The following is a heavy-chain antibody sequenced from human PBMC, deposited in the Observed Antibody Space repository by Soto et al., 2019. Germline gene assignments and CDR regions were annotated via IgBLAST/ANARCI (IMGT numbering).Heavy chain of an antibody. D-gene: IGHD2-2*01. Sequence: QVQLQESGPGLVKPSETLSLTCTVSGDSISSYYWSWIRQPAGKGLEWIGRIYTNGRTNYNPSLKSRVTMSVDTSKNQFSLKLSSVTAADTAVYYCAREDDIVIVPTAPFDPWGQGTQVTVSS. CDR2: IYTNGRT. V-gene: IGHV4-4*07. CDR1: GDSISSYY. CDR3: AREDDIVIVPTAPFDP. J-gene: IGHJ5*02.